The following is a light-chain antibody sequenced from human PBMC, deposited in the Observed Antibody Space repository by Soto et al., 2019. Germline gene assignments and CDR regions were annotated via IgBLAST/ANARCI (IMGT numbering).Light chain of an antibody. Sequence: DIQMTQSPSSLSASVGDRVTITCRASQSISSYLNWYQQKPGKAPKLLIYAASSLQSGVPSRFSGSGSGTAFPLTISSLQPEVFATYYCQQSYSTPITSGQGTRLEIK. V-gene: IGKV1-39*01. CDR2: AAS. J-gene: IGKJ5*01. CDR1: QSISSY. CDR3: QQSYSTPIT.